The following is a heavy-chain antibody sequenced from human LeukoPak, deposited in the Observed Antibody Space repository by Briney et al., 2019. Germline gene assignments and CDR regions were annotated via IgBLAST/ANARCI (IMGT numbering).Heavy chain of an antibody. CDR2: INHSGST. J-gene: IGHJ4*02. D-gene: IGHD6-13*01. CDR3: ARGLAADNYFNY. CDR1: GGSFSGYY. V-gene: IGHV4-34*01. Sequence: SETLSLTCAVYGGSFSGYYWSWIRQPPGKGPEWIGEINHSGSTNYNPSPKSRVTISVDTSKNQFSLKLSSVTAADTAVYYCARGLAADNYFNYWGQGTLVTVSS.